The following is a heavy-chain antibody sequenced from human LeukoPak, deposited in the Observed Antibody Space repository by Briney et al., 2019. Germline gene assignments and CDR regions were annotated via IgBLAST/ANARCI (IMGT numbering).Heavy chain of an antibody. CDR1: GGTFSSYA. D-gene: IGHD2-15*01. CDR3: AIAATCDY. CDR2: IIPIFATA. Sequence: ASVKVSCKAPGGTFSSYAISWVRQAPGQGLEWMGGIIPIFATANYAQKFQGRVTITADESTSTAYMELRSLRSDDTAVYYCAIAATCDYWGQGTLVTVSS. V-gene: IGHV1-69*13. J-gene: IGHJ4*02.